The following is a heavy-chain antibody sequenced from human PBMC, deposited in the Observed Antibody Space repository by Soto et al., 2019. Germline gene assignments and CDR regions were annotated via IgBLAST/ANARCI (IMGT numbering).Heavy chain of an antibody. V-gene: IGHV1-24*01. Sequence: ASVKVSCKVSGYTLTELSMHWVRQAPGKGLEWMGGFDPEDGETIYAQKFQGRVTMTEDTSTDTAYMELSSLRSEDTAIFYCAKDMCSGGTCSWYYFDYWGQGTLVTVSS. J-gene: IGHJ4*02. D-gene: IGHD2-15*01. CDR3: AKDMCSGGTCSWYYFDY. CDR1: GYTLTELS. CDR2: FDPEDGET.